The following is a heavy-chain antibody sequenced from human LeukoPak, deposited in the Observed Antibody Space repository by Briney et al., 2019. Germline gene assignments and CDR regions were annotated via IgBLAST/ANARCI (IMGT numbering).Heavy chain of an antibody. J-gene: IGHJ5*02. D-gene: IGHD6-19*01. CDR2: INAGNGNT. CDR1: GYTFTIYA. V-gene: IGHV1-3*01. CDR3: ARVPPGYSSGWYGWFDP. Sequence: ASVKVSCKASGYTFTIYAMHWVRQAPGQRLEWMGWINAGNGNTKYLQKFQGRVTITRDTSASTAYMELSSLRSEDTAVYYCARVPPGYSSGWYGWFDPWGQGTLVTVSS.